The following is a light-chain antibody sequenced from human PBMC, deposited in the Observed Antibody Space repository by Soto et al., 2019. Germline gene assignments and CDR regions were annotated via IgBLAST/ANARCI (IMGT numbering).Light chain of an antibody. J-gene: IGKJ2*01. Sequence: EIVLTQSPGTLSLSPGERATLSCRASQRVSSSYLAWYQQKPGQPPRLLIYGASNRATGIPDRFSGSGSGSDLTLTISRLEPEDFAVYYCQQYGSSPLTFGQGTKLEIK. V-gene: IGKV3-20*01. CDR3: QQYGSSPLT. CDR1: QRVSSSY. CDR2: GAS.